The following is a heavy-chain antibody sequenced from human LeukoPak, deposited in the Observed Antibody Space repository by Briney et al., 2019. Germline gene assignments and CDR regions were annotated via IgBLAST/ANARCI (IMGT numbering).Heavy chain of an antibody. D-gene: IGHD2-2*01. J-gene: IGHJ4*02. V-gene: IGHV3-49*04. CDR3: TRAPHPRCSSSGCYLDY. Sequence: GRSLRLSCSTSGFTFGDYAMSWVRQAPGKGLEWVGFIQAKAYGGATKYAASVNCRFSISRDDSQSIANLQMNDLKTEDTAVYYCTRAPHPRCSSSGCYLDYWGQGTLVTVSS. CDR2: IQAKAYGGAT. CDR1: GFTFGDYA.